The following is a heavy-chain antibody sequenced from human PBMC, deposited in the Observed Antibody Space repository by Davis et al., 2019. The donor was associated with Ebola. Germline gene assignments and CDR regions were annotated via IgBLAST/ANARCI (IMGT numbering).Heavy chain of an antibody. Sequence: GGSLRLSCAVSGFTFSNFWMTWVRQAPRKGLEWVANINQDGSEENYVDSVRGRFTISRDNTQNTLYLQMNSLTADDTAVYYCARDVGVEFDYWGQGTLVTVSS. CDR1: GFTFSNFW. V-gene: IGHV3-7*03. D-gene: IGHD3-10*01. J-gene: IGHJ4*02. CDR2: INQDGSEE. CDR3: ARDVGVEFDY.